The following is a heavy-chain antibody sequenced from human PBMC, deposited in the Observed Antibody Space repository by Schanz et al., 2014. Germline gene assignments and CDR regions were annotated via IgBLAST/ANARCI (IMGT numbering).Heavy chain of an antibody. CDR3: AREAKWGQWYFDL. CDR1: GFTFSTTG. Sequence: QVHLVESGGGVVQPGGSLRLSCAASGFTFSTTGMHWVRQAPAKGLEWVAVVGDTGTTKFYADSVKGRLTVSRDNSENTVYLEFHSLRSEDTALYYCAREAKWGQWYFDLWGRGSLVTVSS. V-gene: IGHV3-30*02. D-gene: IGHD1-26*01. J-gene: IGHJ2*01. CDR2: VGDTGTTK.